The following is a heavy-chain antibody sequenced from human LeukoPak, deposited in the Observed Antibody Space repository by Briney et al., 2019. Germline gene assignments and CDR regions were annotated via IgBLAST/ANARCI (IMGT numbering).Heavy chain of an antibody. CDR2: INPNSGGT. CDR3: ARDPTEISRSYYYDSSSLGAFDI. Sequence: ASVKLSCKPSGYTFTGYYIHWVRQAPGQGLEWMGWINPNSGGTSCAQKFQGRVTMTRDTSISTAYMGLSRLRSDDTAVYYCARDPTEISRSYYYDSSSLGAFDIWGQGTMVTVSS. J-gene: IGHJ3*02. D-gene: IGHD3-22*01. CDR1: GYTFTGYY. V-gene: IGHV1-2*02.